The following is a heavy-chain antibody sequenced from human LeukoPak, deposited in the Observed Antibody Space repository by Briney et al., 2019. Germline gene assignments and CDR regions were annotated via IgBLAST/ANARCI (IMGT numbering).Heavy chain of an antibody. CDR2: IYYSGST. CDR3: ARSIAVAGLSDYFDY. Sequence: PSETLSLTCTVSGGSISSYYWSWIRQPPGKGLEWIGYIYYSGSTNYDPSLKSRVTISVDTSKNQFSLNLNSLTAADTAVYYCARSIAVAGLSDYFDYWGQGTLVTVSS. D-gene: IGHD6-19*01. V-gene: IGHV4-59*01. J-gene: IGHJ4*02. CDR1: GGSISSYY.